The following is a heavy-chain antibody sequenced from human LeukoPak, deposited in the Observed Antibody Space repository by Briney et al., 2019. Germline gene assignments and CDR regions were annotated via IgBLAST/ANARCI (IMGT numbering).Heavy chain of an antibody. Sequence: SETLSLTCAVYGGSFSGYYWSWIRQPPGKGLEWIGEINHSGSTNYNPSLKSRVTISVDTSKNQFSLKLSSVTAADTAVYYCAREDAFDIWGQGTMVTVSS. CDR2: INHSGST. CDR3: AREDAFDI. J-gene: IGHJ3*02. CDR1: GGSFSGYY. V-gene: IGHV4-34*01.